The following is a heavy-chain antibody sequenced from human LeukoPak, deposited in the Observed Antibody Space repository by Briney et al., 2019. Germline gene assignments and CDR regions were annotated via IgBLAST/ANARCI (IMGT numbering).Heavy chain of an antibody. CDR3: ARGPGDSSSPFDY. J-gene: IGHJ4*02. Sequence: PGGSLRLSCAASGFTFSSYSMNWVRQAPGRGLEWVSVIYSGGSTYYADSVKGRFTISRDNSKNTLYLQMNSLRAEDTAVYYCARGPGDSSSPFDYWGQGTLVTVSS. D-gene: IGHD6-6*01. CDR1: GFTFSSYS. CDR2: IYSGGST. V-gene: IGHV3-53*01.